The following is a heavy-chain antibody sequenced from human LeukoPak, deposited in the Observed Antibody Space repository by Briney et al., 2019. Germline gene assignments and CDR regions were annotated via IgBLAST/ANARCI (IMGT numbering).Heavy chain of an antibody. CDR3: ARETHFWGEHNPKWLNWLDP. D-gene: IGHD3-16*01. J-gene: IGHJ5*02. V-gene: IGHV4-59*01. Sequence: SETLSLTCTVSGGSISSYYWSWIRQPPGEGLEWIGYVYYSGSAKYNPSLKSRVSISADTSKNQFSLKLNSVTAADTAVYYCARETHFWGEHNPKWLNWLDPWGQGTLVTVSS. CDR2: VYYSGSA. CDR1: GGSISSYY.